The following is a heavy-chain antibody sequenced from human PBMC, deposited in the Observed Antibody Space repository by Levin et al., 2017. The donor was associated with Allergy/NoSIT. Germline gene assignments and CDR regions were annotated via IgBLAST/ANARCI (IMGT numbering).Heavy chain of an antibody. D-gene: IGHD5-24*01. J-gene: IGHJ4*02. CDR1: GFTFSNSA. CDR2: ISKDGTNK. V-gene: IGHV3-30*04. CDR3: ARDWQLDS. Sequence: LSLTCAASGFTFSNSAMSWVRPAPGKGLECVAMISKDGTNKYYVDSVKGRFTISRDNSNSTLYLQINSLRAEDTALFHCARDWQLDSWGQGTLVTVSS.